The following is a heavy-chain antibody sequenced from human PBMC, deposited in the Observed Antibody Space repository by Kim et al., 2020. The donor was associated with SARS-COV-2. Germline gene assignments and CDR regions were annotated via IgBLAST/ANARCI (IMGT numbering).Heavy chain of an antibody. D-gene: IGHD4-17*01. J-gene: IGHJ4*02. V-gene: IGHV3-23*01. CDR3: AKDLRAYGDYAMRVFDY. CDR2: ISGSGGNT. Sequence: GGSLRLSCAASGFTFSSYAMSWVRQAPGKGLEWVSAISGSGGNTYYADSVKGRFTISRDNSKNTLYLQMNSLRAEDTAVYYCAKDLRAYGDYAMRVFDYWGQGTLVTVSS. CDR1: GFTFSSYA.